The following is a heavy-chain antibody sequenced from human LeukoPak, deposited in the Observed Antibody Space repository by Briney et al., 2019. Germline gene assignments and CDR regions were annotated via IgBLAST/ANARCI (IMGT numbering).Heavy chain of an antibody. D-gene: IGHD3-16*01. CDR3: ARLIPPYYFAS. CDR1: GGSISDYY. Sequence: SETLSLTCTVSGGSISDYYWSWIRQPPGKGLEWIGYIYYSGSTNFNPSLKSRVTISVDTSKNQFSLKLTSVSAADTAIYYCARLIPPYYFASGGEGTHVTVSS. CDR2: IYYSGST. V-gene: IGHV4-59*08. J-gene: IGHJ4*02.